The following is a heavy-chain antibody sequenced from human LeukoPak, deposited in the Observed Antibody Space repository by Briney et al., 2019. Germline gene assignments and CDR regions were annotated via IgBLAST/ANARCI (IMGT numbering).Heavy chain of an antibody. D-gene: IGHD4-11*01. Sequence: GGSLRLSCAASGFTFSSYAMSWVRQAPGKGLEWVSGIIPSGGSTYYADSVKGRFTISRDNSKNTLYLQMNSLRAEDTAVYYCARSYSNHLFGMDVWGQGTAVTVSS. V-gene: IGHV3-23*01. J-gene: IGHJ6*02. CDR2: IIPSGGST. CDR3: ARSYSNHLFGMDV. CDR1: GFTFSSYA.